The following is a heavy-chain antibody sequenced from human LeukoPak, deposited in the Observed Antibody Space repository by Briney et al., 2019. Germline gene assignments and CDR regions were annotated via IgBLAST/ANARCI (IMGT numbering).Heavy chain of an antibody. D-gene: IGHD3-22*01. CDR2: ISAYNGHT. CDR3: ARDGHRRYHYDSSGREDAFDI. J-gene: IGHJ3*02. CDR1: GYTFTNYG. V-gene: IGHV1-18*01. Sequence: ASVKVSCKASGYTFTNYGISWVRQAPGQGLGWMGWISAYNGHTKYAQKVQGRVTMTRDTSTSTAYMELRSLRSDDTAVYYCARDGHRRYHYDSSGREDAFDIWGQGTMVTVSS.